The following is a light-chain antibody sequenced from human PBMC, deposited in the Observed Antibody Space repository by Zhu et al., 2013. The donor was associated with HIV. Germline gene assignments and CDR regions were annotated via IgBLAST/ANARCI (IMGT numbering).Light chain of an antibody. CDR2: ASS. J-gene: IGKJ4*01. CDR3: QQSYSIPLT. V-gene: IGKV1-27*01. CDR1: QDITHY. Sequence: DTQMTQSPSSLSASVGDRVTITCRASQDITHYLAWYQQKPGKVPQVLIYASSTLQSGVPPRFSGSGSGTDFTLTISTLQPEDVATYYCQQSYSIPLTFAGGTKVEIK.